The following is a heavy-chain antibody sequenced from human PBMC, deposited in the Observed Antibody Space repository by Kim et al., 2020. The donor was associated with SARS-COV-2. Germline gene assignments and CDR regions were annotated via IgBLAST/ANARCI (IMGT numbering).Heavy chain of an antibody. CDR2: NT. CDR3: ARGSGWAFDY. V-gene: IGHV1-3*01. J-gene: IGHJ4*02. Sequence: NTKFAQKFRGRVTITGDTTASTAYMELTSLRSEDTAIYYCARGSGWAFDYWGQGTLVTVAS. D-gene: IGHD6-19*01.